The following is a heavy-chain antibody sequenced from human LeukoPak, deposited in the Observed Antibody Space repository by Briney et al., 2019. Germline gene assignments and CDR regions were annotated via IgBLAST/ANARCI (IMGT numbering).Heavy chain of an antibody. D-gene: IGHD3-10*01. CDR1: GGSIRGSSYY. CDR3: ATFGSGSHYYYYYMDV. V-gene: IGHV4-39*01. Sequence: SETLSLTCSVSGGSIRGSSYYWGWIRQPPGKGLECIGTIYYSGSAYYSPSLKSRVTISVDTSKNQFSLKLSSVTAAGTAVYYCATFGSGSHYYYYYMDVWGKGTTVTVSS. CDR2: IYYSGSA. J-gene: IGHJ6*03.